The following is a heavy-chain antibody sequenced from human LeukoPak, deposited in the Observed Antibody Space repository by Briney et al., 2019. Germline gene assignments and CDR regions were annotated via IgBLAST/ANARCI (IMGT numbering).Heavy chain of an antibody. D-gene: IGHD3-3*01. CDR2: IYTSGST. V-gene: IGHV4-4*07. Sequence: SEALSLTCTASGGSISSYYWSWIRQPAGKGLEWIGRIYTSGSTNYNASLKSRVTMSVDTSKNQFSLKLSSVTAADTAVYYCARVRWDFWSGYYFDRWGQATLVTVSS. CDR1: GGSISSYY. J-gene: IGHJ5*02. CDR3: ARVRWDFWSGYYFDR.